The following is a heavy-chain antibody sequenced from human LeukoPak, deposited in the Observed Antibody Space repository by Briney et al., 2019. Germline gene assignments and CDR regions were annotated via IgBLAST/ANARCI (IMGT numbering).Heavy chain of an antibody. D-gene: IGHD6-6*01. CDR3: ARLFGSSSEDRFDP. J-gene: IGHJ5*02. CDR1: GYTFTGYY. CDR2: INPNSGGT. V-gene: IGHV1-2*02. Sequence: ASVKVSCKASGYTFTGYYMHWVRQAPGQGLEWMGWINPNSGGTNYAQKFQGRVTMTRDTSISTAYMELSRLRSDDTAVYYCARLFGSSSEDRFDPWGQGTLVTVSS.